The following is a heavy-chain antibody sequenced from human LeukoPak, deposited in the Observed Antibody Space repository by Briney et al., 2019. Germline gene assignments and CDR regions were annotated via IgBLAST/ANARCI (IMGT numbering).Heavy chain of an antibody. Sequence: PSETLSLTCTVSSGSISSGDYYWSWIRQHPGKGLEWIGDIYNSGDTDYNSSLKSRVIISVDTSKNQFSLKVSSVTAADTAVYYCAKGHSAWFEDYFDYWGQGTLVTVSS. CDR3: AKGHSAWFEDYFDY. D-gene: IGHD6-19*01. V-gene: IGHV4-31*03. CDR1: SGSISSGDYY. J-gene: IGHJ4*02. CDR2: IYNSGDT.